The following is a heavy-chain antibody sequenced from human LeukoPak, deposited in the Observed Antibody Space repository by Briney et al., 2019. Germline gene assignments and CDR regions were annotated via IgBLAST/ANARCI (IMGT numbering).Heavy chain of an antibody. D-gene: IGHD2-15*01. V-gene: IGHV3-7*01. Sequence: TGGSLRLSCAASGFTFSSNWMCWVRQAPGQGLEWVAIINENGSGKYYVDSVKGRFTISRDNAKSSLFLQMNSLRAEGTALYYCAKEGGARRSDYWGQGTLVTVSS. CDR2: INENGSGK. J-gene: IGHJ4*02. CDR3: AKEGGARRSDY. CDR1: GFTFSSNW.